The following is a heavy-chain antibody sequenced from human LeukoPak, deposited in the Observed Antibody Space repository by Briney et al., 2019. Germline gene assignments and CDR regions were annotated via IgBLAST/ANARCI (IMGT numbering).Heavy chain of an antibody. CDR1: GGSISSYY. V-gene: IGHV4-4*07. CDR3: ARDLHGDLYYYYGTDI. J-gene: IGHJ6*02. CDR2: IYTSGST. Sequence: SETLSLTCTVSGGSISSYYWSWIRQPAGKGLEWIGRIYTSGSTNYNPSLKSRVTMSVDTFKNQFSLKLSSVTAADTAVYYCARDLHGDLYYYYGTDIWGQGTTVTVSS. D-gene: IGHD4-17*01.